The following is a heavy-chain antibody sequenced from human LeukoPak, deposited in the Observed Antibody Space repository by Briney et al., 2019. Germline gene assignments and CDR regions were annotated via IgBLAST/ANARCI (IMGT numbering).Heavy chain of an antibody. CDR2: IYSDGRT. V-gene: IGHV3-53*05. CDR1: GFTVSSNY. CDR3: ARVHISSHALIDY. Sequence: PGGSLRLSCAASGFTVSSNYMSWVRQAAGKGLEWVSEIYSDGRTYYAASVKGRFSISRDNSKNTLYLQMNSLRAEDTAVYYCARVHISSHALIDYWGQGTLVTVSS. J-gene: IGHJ4*02. D-gene: IGHD6-13*01.